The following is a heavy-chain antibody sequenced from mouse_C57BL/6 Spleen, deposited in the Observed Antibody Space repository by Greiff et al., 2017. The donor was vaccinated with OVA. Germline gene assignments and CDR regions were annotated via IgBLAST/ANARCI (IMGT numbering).Heavy chain of an antibody. CDR3: ARSGYYSNPFDY. V-gene: IGHV1-61*01. J-gene: IGHJ2*01. CDR1: GYTFTSYW. CDR2: IYPSDSET. D-gene: IGHD2-5*01. Sequence: QVQLKQPGAELVRPGSSVKLSCKASGYTFTSYWMDWVKQRPGQGLEWIGNIYPSDSETHYNQKFKDKATLTVDKSSSTAYMQLSSLTSEDSAVYYCARSGYYSNPFDYWGQGTTLTVSS.